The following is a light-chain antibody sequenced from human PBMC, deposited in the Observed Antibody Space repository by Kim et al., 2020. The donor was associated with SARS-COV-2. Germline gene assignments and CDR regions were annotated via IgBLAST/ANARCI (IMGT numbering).Light chain of an antibody. CDR3: QQYNSNSGGT. J-gene: IGKJ1*01. CDR1: QSISSW. CDR2: DAS. V-gene: IGKV1-5*01. Sequence: DIQMTQSPSTLSASVGDRVTITCRASQSISSWLAWYQQKPGKAPKLLIYDASSLESGVPSRFSGSGSGTEFTLSISSLQPDDFATYYCQQYNSNSGGTFGQGTKVDIK.